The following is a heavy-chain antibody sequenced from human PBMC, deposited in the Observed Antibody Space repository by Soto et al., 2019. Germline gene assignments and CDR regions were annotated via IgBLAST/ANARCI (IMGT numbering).Heavy chain of an antibody. CDR3: ARVAYYDILGSRRKYCFDY. V-gene: IGHV1-18*01. J-gene: IGHJ4*02. Sequence: QVQLVQSGAEVKKPGASVKVSCKASGYTFTSYGISWVRQAPGQGLEWMGWISAYNGNTNYAQKLQGRVTMTTDTCTSTAYMELRSLRSDDTAVYYCARVAYYDILGSRRKYCFDYWGQGTLVTVSS. CDR2: ISAYNGNT. CDR1: GYTFTSYG. D-gene: IGHD3-9*01.